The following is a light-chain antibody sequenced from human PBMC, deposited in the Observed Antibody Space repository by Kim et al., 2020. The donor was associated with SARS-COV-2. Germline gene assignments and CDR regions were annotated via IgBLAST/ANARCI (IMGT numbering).Light chain of an antibody. Sequence: GQRVTSSCSGSFSNVGRNTVNWWQQFPGTAPKLLIFGYNQRPSGVPARFSGSKSGTSASLAISGLQSEDEAHYYCAAWDDNLNGARFGGGTQLTVL. CDR3: AAWDDNLNGAR. CDR2: GYN. J-gene: IGLJ2*01. CDR1: FSNVGRNT. V-gene: IGLV1-44*01.